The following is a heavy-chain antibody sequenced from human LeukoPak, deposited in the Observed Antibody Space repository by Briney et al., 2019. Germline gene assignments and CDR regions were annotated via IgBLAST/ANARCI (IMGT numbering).Heavy chain of an antibody. CDR2: ISGSGGST. Sequence: PGGSLRLSCAASGFTFSSYAMSWVRHAPGKGLEWVSAISGSGGSTYYADSVKGRFTISRDISKHTLYLQMHSLSAEDTAVYYCAQSVYCSSTSCSRGSYGMVVCGQGTTVTVSS. D-gene: IGHD2-2*01. CDR3: AQSVYCSSTSCSRGSYGMVV. V-gene: IGHV3-23*01. CDR1: GFTFSSYA. J-gene: IGHJ6*02.